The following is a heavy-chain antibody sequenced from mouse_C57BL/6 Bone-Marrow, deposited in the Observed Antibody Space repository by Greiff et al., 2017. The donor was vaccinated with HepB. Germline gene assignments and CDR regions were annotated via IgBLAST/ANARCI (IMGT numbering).Heavy chain of an antibody. CDR3: TRDFFYYYQYAMDY. CDR2: ISSGGDYI. CDR1: GFTFSSYA. V-gene: IGHV5-9-1*02. Sequence: EVKVVESGEGLVKPGGSLKLSCAASGFTFSSYAMSWVRQTPEKRLEWVAYISSGGDYIYYADTVKGRFTISRDNARNTLYLQMSSLKSEDTAMYYCTRDFFYYYQYAMDYWGQGTSVTVSS. D-gene: IGHD1-1*01. J-gene: IGHJ4*01.